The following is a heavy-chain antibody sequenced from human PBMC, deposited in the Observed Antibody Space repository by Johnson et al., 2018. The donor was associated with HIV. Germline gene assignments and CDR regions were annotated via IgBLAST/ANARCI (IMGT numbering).Heavy chain of an antibody. V-gene: IGHV3-30-3*01. CDR2: ISYDGSNK. Sequence: QVQLVESGGGLVQPGRSLRLSCAASGFTFDDYAMHWVRQAPGKGLEWVAVISYDGSNKYYADSVKGRFTISRDNSKNTLYLQMNSLRAEDTAVYYCAKIAVAGTYHDAFDIWGQGTMVTVSS. D-gene: IGHD6-19*01. CDR1: GFTFDDYA. CDR3: AKIAVAGTYHDAFDI. J-gene: IGHJ3*02.